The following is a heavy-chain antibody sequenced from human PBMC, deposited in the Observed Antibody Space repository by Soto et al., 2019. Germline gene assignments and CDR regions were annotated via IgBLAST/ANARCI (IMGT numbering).Heavy chain of an antibody. CDR3: ARVVGANPTKYYFDY. V-gene: IGHV4-59*01. CDR2: IYYSGST. D-gene: IGHD1-26*01. J-gene: IGHJ4*02. CDR1: GGSISSYY. Sequence: SETLSLTCTVSGGSISSYYWSWIRQPPGKGLEWIGYIYYSGSTNYNPSLKSRVTISVDTSKNQFSLKLSSVTAADTAVYYCARVVGANPTKYYFDYWGQGTLVTVSS.